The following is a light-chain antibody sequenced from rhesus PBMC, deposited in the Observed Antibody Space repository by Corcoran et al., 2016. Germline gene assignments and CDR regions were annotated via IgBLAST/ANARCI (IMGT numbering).Light chain of an antibody. CDR3: LQYNSDPYS. J-gene: IGKJ2*01. CDR1: QDISTY. CDR2: KAS. Sequence: DIQVTQSPSSLSASVGDRVTITCRASQDISTYLNWYQQKPGKPPKRLVYKASSLESGVPSRFSGSGSGTDFDLTISSLQPEDFATYYCLQYNSDPYSFGQGTKVEIK. V-gene: IGKV1-43*02.